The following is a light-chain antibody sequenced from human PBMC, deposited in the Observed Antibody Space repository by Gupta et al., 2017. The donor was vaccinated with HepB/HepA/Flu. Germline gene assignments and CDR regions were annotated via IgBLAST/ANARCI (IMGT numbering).Light chain of an antibody. CDR2: DVS. J-gene: IGKJ1*01. CDR3: QQYNNPWT. Sequence: ETAMTQSPATLSVSPGERVTLSCRASQSVSSYLAWYQQTPGQAPRLLIYDVSYRAIGDPVGFSGGGYQKDFTLTSSGRQDEDFAVYYEQQYNNPWTFGQGTKVEIK. V-gene: IGKV3-15*01. CDR1: QSVSSY.